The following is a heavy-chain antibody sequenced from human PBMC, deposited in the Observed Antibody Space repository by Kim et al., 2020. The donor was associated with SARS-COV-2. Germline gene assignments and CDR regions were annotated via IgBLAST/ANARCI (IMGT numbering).Heavy chain of an antibody. CDR1: GGSISSSSYY. Sequence: SETLSLTCTVSGGSISSSSYYWGWIRQPPGKGLEWIGSIYYSGSTYYNPSLKSRVTISVDTSKNQFSLKLSSVTAADTAVYYCARNTLPTGFDYWGQGTLVTVSS. CDR2: IYYSGST. CDR3: ARNTLPTGFDY. V-gene: IGHV4-39*01. J-gene: IGHJ4*02. D-gene: IGHD2-2*02.